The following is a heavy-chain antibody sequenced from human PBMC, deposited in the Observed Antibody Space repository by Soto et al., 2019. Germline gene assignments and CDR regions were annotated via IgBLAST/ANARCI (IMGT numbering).Heavy chain of an antibody. J-gene: IGHJ4*02. D-gene: IGHD3-3*01. CDR3: ATAPYYDFFAY. Sequence: GGSLRLSCAASGFTFSSYWMSWVRQAPGKGLEWVANIKQDGSEKYYVDSVKGRFTISRDNAKNSLYLQMNSLRAEDTAVYYCATAPYYDFFAYWGQGTLVTVSS. CDR2: IKQDGSEK. V-gene: IGHV3-7*01. CDR1: GFTFSSYW.